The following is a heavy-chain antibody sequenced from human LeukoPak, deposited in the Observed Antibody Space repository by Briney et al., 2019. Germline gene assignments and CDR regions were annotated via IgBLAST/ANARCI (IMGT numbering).Heavy chain of an antibody. V-gene: IGHV1-2*02. CDR3: SRARAAETFDD. CDR1: GYTFTGYY. Sequence: ASVKVSCKASGYTFTGYYMHWVRQAPGQGLEWMGWINPNSGGTNYAQKFQGRVTMTRDTSTSTVYMELTSLTSDDTAFYYCSRARAAETFDDWGQGTLVTVSS. J-gene: IGHJ4*02. D-gene: IGHD6-25*01. CDR2: INPNSGGT.